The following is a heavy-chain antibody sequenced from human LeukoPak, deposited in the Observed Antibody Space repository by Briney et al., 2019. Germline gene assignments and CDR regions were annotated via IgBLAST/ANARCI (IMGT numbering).Heavy chain of an antibody. V-gene: IGHV1-8*01. CDR1: GYTFTSYD. Sequence: ASVKVSCKASGYTFTSYDINWVRQATGQGLEWMGWMNPNSGNTGYAQKFQGRVTMTRNTSISTAYMELSSLRSEDTAVYYCARDYSNSPYYYYMDVWGKGTTVTVSS. D-gene: IGHD4-11*01. CDR3: ARDYSNSPYYYYMDV. CDR2: MNPNSGNT. J-gene: IGHJ6*03.